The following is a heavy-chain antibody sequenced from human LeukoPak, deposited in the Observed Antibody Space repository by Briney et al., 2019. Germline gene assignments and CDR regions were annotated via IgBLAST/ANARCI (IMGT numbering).Heavy chain of an antibody. D-gene: IGHD3-10*01. CDR3: AASTYGSGAYVGFDS. J-gene: IGHJ4*02. CDR2: MYPGDSDT. CDR1: GYTFTNYW. Sequence: GESLKISCKASGYTFTNYWIGWVRQVPGKGLEWMGIMYPGDSDTRYSPSFQCQVTISADKSISTAYLQWSSLKASDTAMYYCAASTYGSGAYVGFDSWGQGTLVTVSS. V-gene: IGHV5-51*01.